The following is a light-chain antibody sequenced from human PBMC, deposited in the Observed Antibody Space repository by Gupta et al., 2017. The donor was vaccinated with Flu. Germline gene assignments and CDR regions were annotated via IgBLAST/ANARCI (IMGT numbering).Light chain of an antibody. V-gene: IGKV3-20*01. CDR2: GAS. CDR1: QTVYNRY. Sequence: IVLTQSPGALSLSPGDRATLSCRASQTVYNRYLTWYQHRPGQAPRILIYGASRRATGIPDRFSGSGSGTXFTLTIXRLEPEDFAVYYCQQYGTSFITFGXGTRLEIK. J-gene: IGKJ5*01. CDR3: QQYGTSFIT.